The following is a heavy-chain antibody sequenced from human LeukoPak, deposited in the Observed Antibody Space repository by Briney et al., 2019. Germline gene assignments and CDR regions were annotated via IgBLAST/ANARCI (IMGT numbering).Heavy chain of an antibody. D-gene: IGHD3-3*01. V-gene: IGHV1-2*02. CDR1: GYTFTGYY. CDR3: ARLDNWSGYYNFDY. CDR2: INPNSGGT. Sequence: ASVKVSCKASGYTFTGYYMHWVRQAPGQGLEWMGWINPNSGGTNYAQKFQGRVTMTRDTSISTAYMELSRLRSDDTAVYYCARLDNWSGYYNFDYWGQGTLVTVSS. J-gene: IGHJ4*02.